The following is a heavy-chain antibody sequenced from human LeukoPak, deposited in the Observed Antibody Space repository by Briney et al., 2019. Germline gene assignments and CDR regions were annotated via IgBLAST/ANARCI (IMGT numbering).Heavy chain of an antibody. Sequence: GGSLRLSCAASGFTFSSYAMSWFRQAPGKGLEWVGFIRSKAYGGTTEYAASVKGRFTISRDDSKSIAYLQMNSLKTEDTAVYYCTRRAVAGFYLNYYMDVWGKGTTVTVSS. V-gene: IGHV3-49*03. CDR2: IRSKAYGGTT. J-gene: IGHJ6*03. D-gene: IGHD6-19*01. CDR1: GFTFSSYA. CDR3: TRRAVAGFYLNYYMDV.